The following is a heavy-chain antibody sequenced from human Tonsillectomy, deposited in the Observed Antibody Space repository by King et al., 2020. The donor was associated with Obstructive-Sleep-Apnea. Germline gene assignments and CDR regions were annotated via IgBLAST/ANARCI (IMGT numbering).Heavy chain of an antibody. Sequence: QLQESGPGLVKPSETLSLTCTLSGVSISSYYWSWIRQTPGKGLEWIGYIYYSGSTNYNPSLKSRATISVDTSKNQFSLNLTSVTAADTGVYYCARDRARGVRGAPYYYGMDVWGQGTTVTVSS. CDR1: GVSISSYY. CDR2: IYYSGST. V-gene: IGHV4-59*01. D-gene: IGHD3-10*01. CDR3: ARDRARGVRGAPYYYGMDV. J-gene: IGHJ6*01.